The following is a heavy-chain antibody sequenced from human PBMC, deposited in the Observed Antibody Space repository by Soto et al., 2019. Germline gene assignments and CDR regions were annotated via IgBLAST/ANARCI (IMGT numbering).Heavy chain of an antibody. CDR3: AATGYTYGYHFDH. D-gene: IGHD5-18*01. CDR2: IDPRDSST. J-gene: IGHJ4*02. CDR1: GYTFTSYW. Sequence: GESLKISCKGSGYTFTSYWITWVRQMPGKGLEWMGRIDPRDSSTNYSPSFQGHVTIPTDKSISTAHLQWSSLKVSHTAMYYCAATGYTYGYHFDHWGQGTQVTVYS. V-gene: IGHV5-10-1*01.